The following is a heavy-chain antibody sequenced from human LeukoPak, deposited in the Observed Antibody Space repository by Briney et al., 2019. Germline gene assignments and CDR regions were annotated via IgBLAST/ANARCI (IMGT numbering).Heavy chain of an antibody. D-gene: IGHD3/OR15-3a*01. V-gene: IGHV3-23*01. J-gene: IGHJ3*02. CDR3: ARTADYAFDI. CDR2: ISGSGGST. CDR1: GFTFSSYA. Sequence: GGSLRLSCAASGFTFSSYAMSWVRQAPGKGLEWVSVISGSGGSTYYAHSVKGRFTISRDNSKNTLYLQMNSLRAEDTAVYYCARTADYAFDIWGQGTMVTVSS.